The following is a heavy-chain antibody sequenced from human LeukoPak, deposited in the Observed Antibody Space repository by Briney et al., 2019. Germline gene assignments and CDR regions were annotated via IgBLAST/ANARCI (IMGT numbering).Heavy chain of an antibody. CDR2: ISSSSITI. Sequence: GGSLRLSCAASGFTFSSYSLNWVRQAPGQGLEWVSFISSSSITIYYADSVKGRVTISRDNAEKSLYLEMNSTRAEDTAVYYCARDRGGSYSAIDYWGQGTLVTVSS. J-gene: IGHJ4*02. D-gene: IGHD2-15*01. CDR3: ARDRGGSYSAIDY. V-gene: IGHV3-48*04. CDR1: GFTFSSYS.